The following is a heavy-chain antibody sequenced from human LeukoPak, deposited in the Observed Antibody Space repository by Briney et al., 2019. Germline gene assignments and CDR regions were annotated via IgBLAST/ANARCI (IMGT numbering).Heavy chain of an antibody. CDR2: IYYSGST. V-gene: IGHV4-30-4*08. CDR1: GGSISSGDYY. J-gene: IGHJ4*02. Sequence: SQTLSLTCTVSGGSISSGDYYWSWIRQPPGKGLEWIGYIYYSGSTYYNPSLKSRVTISVDTSKNQFSLKLSSVTAADTAVYYCARHYGGNKYYFDYWGQGTLVTVSS. CDR3: ARHYGGNKYYFDY. D-gene: IGHD4-23*01.